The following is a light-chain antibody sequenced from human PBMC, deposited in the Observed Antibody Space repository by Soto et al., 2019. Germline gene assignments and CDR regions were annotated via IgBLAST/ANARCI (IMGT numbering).Light chain of an antibody. J-gene: IGKJ5*01. CDR1: QGVSSH. CDR3: QQAASFPIT. V-gene: IGKV1-12*01. Sequence: DIQMTQSPSTLSASVGDRVTIACRASQGVSSHLAWHQQRPGKAPKLLIYEVSTLQSGVPSRFSGSGSGTDFTLTISCLQSEDFATYYCQQAASFPITFGQGTRLEI. CDR2: EVS.